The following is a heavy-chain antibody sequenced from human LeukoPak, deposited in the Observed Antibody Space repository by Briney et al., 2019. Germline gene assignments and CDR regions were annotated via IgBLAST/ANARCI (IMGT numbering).Heavy chain of an antibody. Sequence: SETLSLTCTVSGGSISSSSYYWGWIRQPPGKGLEWIGSIYYSGSTYYNPSLKSRVTISVDTSKNQFSLKLSSVTAAGTAVYYCARRGSYYYFDYWGQGTLVTVSS. CDR3: ARRGSYYYFDY. CDR1: GGSISSSSYY. D-gene: IGHD1-26*01. J-gene: IGHJ4*02. V-gene: IGHV4-39*01. CDR2: IYYSGST.